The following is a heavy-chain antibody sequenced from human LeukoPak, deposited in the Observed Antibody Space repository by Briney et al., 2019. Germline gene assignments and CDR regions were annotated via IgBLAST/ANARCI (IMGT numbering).Heavy chain of an antibody. CDR2: IYTSGST. J-gene: IGHJ4*02. D-gene: IGHD3-10*01. CDR3: ARDGGYGSGSYCSFDY. Sequence: SETLSLTCSVSGVSISAYYWSWIRQPAGKGLEWIGRIYTSGSTNYNPSLKSRVTMSVDTSKNQFSLKLSSVTAADTTVYYCARDGGYGSGSYCSFDYWGQGTLVTVSS. CDR1: GVSISAYY. V-gene: IGHV4-4*07.